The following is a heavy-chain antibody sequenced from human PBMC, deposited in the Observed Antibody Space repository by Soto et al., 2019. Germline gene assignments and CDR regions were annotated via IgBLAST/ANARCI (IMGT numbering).Heavy chain of an antibody. D-gene: IGHD3-16*01. V-gene: IGHV3-23*01. Sequence: EVQLLESGGGLVQPGGSLRLSCAASGFTFSNYAMCWVRQAPGKGLEWVSAISGSGGSTYYADSVKGRFTISRDNSKNTQYLQMHSRRAEDPAVYYCAKAPNGNYYGMDVWGQGTTVTVSS. CDR1: GFTFSNYA. CDR3: AKAPNGNYYGMDV. CDR2: ISGSGGST. J-gene: IGHJ6*02.